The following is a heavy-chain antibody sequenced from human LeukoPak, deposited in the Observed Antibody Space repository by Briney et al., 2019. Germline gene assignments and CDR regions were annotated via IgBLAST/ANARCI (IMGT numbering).Heavy chain of an antibody. CDR1: GFTFSSYA. J-gene: IGHJ4*02. D-gene: IGHD5-18*01. Sequence: GGSLRLSCAASGFTFSSYAMSWVRQAPGKGLEWVSAISGSGGSTYYADSVKGRFTISRDNSKNTLYLQMNSLRAEDTAVYYCAKDYSPKRRYSYGYLAFDYWGQGTLVTVSS. CDR2: ISGSGGST. V-gene: IGHV3-23*01. CDR3: AKDYSPKRRYSYGYLAFDY.